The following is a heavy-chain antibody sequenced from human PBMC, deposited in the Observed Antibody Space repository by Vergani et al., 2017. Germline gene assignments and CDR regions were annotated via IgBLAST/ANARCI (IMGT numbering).Heavy chain of an antibody. D-gene: IGHD3-9*01. V-gene: IGHV4-59*01. J-gene: IGHJ5*02. CDR1: GGSISSYY. CDR3: ATGVGLLQRSAFDP. Sequence: QVQLQESGPGLVKPSETLSLTCTVSGGSISSYYWSWIRQPPGKGLEWIGYIYYSGSTNYNPSLKSRVTISVDTSKNQFSLKLSSVTAADTAVYYCATGVGLLQRSAFDPWGQGTLVTVSS. CDR2: IYYSGST.